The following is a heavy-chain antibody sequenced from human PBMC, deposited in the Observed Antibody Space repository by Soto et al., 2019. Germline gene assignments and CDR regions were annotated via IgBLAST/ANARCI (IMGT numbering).Heavy chain of an antibody. Sequence: QVQLVESGGGVVQPGRSLRLSCAASGFTFSSYGMHWVRQAPGKGLEWVAVISYDGSNKYYADSVKGRFTISRDNSKNTLYLQMNSLRAEDTAVYYCAKDRTPDYGHYLCSDYWGQGTLVTVSS. J-gene: IGHJ4*02. CDR2: ISYDGSNK. D-gene: IGHD4-17*01. CDR1: GFTFSSYG. CDR3: AKDRTPDYGHYLCSDY. V-gene: IGHV3-30*18.